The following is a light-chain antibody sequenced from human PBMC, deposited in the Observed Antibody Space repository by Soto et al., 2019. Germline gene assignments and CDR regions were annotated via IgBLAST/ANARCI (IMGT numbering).Light chain of an antibody. CDR1: SSNIGAGYH. CDR2: GDS. V-gene: IGLV1-40*01. Sequence: VLTQPPSVSGAPGQRVTISCTGSSSNIGAGYHVHWYQQLPGAAPKLLIFGDSNRPSGVPDRFSGSKSGTSASLAITGLRSEDEADYYCAAWDDSLSGRVFGTGTKVAVL. J-gene: IGLJ1*01. CDR3: AAWDDSLSGRV.